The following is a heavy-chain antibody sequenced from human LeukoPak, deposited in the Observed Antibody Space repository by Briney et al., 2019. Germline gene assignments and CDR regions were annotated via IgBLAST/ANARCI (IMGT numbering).Heavy chain of an antibody. J-gene: IGHJ4*02. D-gene: IGHD3-22*01. V-gene: IGHV3-23*01. CDR3: AKDKGSGSYFDY. Sequence: PGGSLRLSCAASVFTLRSYAMSWVRQAPGKGLEWVSAISGSGGSTYYADSVKGRFTISRDNSKNTLYLQMNSLRAEDTAVYYCAKDKGSGSYFDYWGQGTLVTVSS. CDR1: VFTLRSYA. CDR2: ISGSGGST.